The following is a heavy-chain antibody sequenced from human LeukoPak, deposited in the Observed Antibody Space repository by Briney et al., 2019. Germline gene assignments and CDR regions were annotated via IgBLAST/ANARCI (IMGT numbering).Heavy chain of an antibody. CDR3: ARAGYYGSGSGYYFDY. J-gene: IGHJ4*02. Sequence: GGSLRLSCAASGFTFSSYWMHWVRQVPGKGLVWVSRINSDGSNTRYADSVKGRFTISRDNAKNTLYLQMNSLRAEDTAVYYCARAGYYGSGSGYYFDYWGQGTLVTVSS. V-gene: IGHV3-74*01. D-gene: IGHD3-10*01. CDR1: GFTFSSYW. CDR2: INSDGSNT.